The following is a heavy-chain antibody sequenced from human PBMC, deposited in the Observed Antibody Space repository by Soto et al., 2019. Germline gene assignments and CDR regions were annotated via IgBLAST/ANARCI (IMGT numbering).Heavy chain of an antibody. CDR1: GYAFTSYD. J-gene: IGHJ5*02. CDR3: ARASSVVLLADDNWFDP. CDR2: MNPNSGNT. Sequence: QVQLVQSGAEVKKPGASVKVSCKASGYAFTSYDINWVRQATGQGLEWMGWMNPNSGNTGYAQKFQGKVTMTGTTSISTAYMELSSLRSEDTAVYYCARASSVVLLADDNWFDPWGQGTLVTVSS. D-gene: IGHD2-15*01. V-gene: IGHV1-8*01.